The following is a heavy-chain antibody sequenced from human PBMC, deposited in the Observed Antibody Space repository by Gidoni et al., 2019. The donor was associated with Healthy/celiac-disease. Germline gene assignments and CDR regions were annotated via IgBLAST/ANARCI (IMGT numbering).Heavy chain of an antibody. CDR2: MSSSSSYI. J-gene: IGHJ6*02. Sequence: EVQLVESGGGLVKPGGSLRLSCAASGFPFSSYSMNRVRQAQGKGMEWVSSMSSSSSYIYYADSVKGRFTISRDNAKNSLYLQMNSLRAEDTAVYYCARPLTGARDYYYGMDVWGQGTTVTVSS. CDR3: ARPLTGARDYYYGMDV. D-gene: IGHD1-26*01. CDR1: GFPFSSYS. V-gene: IGHV3-21*01.